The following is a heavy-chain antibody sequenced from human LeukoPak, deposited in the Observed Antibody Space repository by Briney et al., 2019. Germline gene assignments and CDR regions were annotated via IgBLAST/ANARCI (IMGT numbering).Heavy chain of an antibody. CDR3: ARGSNGVCLQCDNWFDP. Sequence: ASVKVSCKASGYTFTSYAMHWVRQAPGQRLEWMGWINAGNGNTKYSQKFQGRVTITRDTSASTAYMELSSLRSEDTAAYYCARGSNGVCLQCDNWFDPWGQGTLVTVSS. CDR1: GYTFTSYA. D-gene: IGHD2-8*01. J-gene: IGHJ5*02. V-gene: IGHV1-3*01. CDR2: INAGNGNT.